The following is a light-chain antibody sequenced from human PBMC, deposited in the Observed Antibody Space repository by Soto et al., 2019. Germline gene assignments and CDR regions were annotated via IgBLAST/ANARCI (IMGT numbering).Light chain of an antibody. J-gene: IGKJ4*01. CDR2: DAS. Sequence: EVVLTQSPASLSLSPGDRATLSCRADQSVSDYLAWYQQKPGQPPRLLFFDASSRASGVPHRFSAGGSGTDFTLSISILQPEDFAVYYCQQRGNWPPPFGGGTKVEI. CDR1: QSVSDY. V-gene: IGKV3-11*01. CDR3: QQRGNWPPP.